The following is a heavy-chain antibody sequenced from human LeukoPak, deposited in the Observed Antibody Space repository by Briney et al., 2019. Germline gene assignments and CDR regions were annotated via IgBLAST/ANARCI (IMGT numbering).Heavy chain of an antibody. J-gene: IGHJ4*02. V-gene: IGHV3-23*01. D-gene: IGHD3-22*01. CDR3: AKGSYYDSSGSFYFDY. CDR1: GFTFSSYA. Sequence: GGSLRVSCAASGFTFSSYAMSWVRQAPGKGLEWVSGISGSGDNTYYADSVKGRFTISRDNSKNTLYVQVNSLGTEDTAAYYCAKGSYYDSSGSFYFDYWGQGTLVTVFS. CDR2: ISGSGDNT.